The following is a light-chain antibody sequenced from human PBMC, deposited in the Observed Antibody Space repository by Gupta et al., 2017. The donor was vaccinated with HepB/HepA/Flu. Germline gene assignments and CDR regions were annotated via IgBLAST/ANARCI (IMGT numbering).Light chain of an antibody. CDR1: SSNIGSNT. J-gene: IGLJ2*01. CDR2: KKD. CDR3: AAWDDSLNGRVL. Sequence: SVLTHPPSASGTPGQPVTISCSGSSSNIGSNTVNWYQQHPGTAPKLLIYKKDERPSGVPDRFSGSKSCTSASLAISGLQSEDEADYYCAAWDDSLNGRVLFGGGTKLTVL. V-gene: IGLV1-44*01.